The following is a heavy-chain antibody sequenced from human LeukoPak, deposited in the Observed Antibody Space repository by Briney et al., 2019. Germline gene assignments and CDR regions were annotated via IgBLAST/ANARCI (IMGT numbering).Heavy chain of an antibody. V-gene: IGHV4-4*07. CDR1: GGSISSYY. J-gene: IGHJ4*02. CDR2: IYTSGST. D-gene: IGHD2-2*01. Sequence: SETLSLTCTVSGGSISSYYWSWIRQPAGKGLEWIGRIYTSGSTNYNPSLKSRVTISVDTSKNQFSLKLSSVTAADTAVYYCARVQSMARSSTSCYVFDYWGQGTLVTVSS. CDR3: ARVQSMARSSTSCYVFDY.